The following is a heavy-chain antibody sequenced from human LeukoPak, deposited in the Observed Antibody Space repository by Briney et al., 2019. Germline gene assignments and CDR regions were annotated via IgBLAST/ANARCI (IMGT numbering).Heavy chain of an antibody. Sequence: ASVKVSCKASGYTFTSYGISWVRQAPGQGLEWMGWISAYNGNTNYAQKLQGRVTMTTDTSTGTAYMELRSLRSDDTAVYYCARDAHQSGSYNFDYWGQGTLVTVSS. J-gene: IGHJ4*02. D-gene: IGHD1-26*01. CDR1: GYTFTSYG. V-gene: IGHV1-18*01. CDR3: ARDAHQSGSYNFDY. CDR2: ISAYNGNT.